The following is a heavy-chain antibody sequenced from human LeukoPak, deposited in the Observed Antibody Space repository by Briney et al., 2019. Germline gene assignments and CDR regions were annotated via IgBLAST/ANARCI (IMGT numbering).Heavy chain of an antibody. CDR2: IRYDGSNK. Sequence: GGSLRLSRAASGFTFCSYGMHWGREAPGKGLEWGAFIRYDGSNKYYADSVKGRFTISRDNSKNTLYLHMNSLRAEDTAVYYCAKVLGVYSSGWYYFDYWGQGTLVTVSS. V-gene: IGHV3-30*02. D-gene: IGHD6-19*01. J-gene: IGHJ4*02. CDR3: AKVLGVYSSGWYYFDY. CDR1: GFTFCSYG.